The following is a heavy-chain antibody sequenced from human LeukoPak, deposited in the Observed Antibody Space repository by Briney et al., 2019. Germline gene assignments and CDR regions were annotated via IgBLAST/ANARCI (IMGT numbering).Heavy chain of an antibody. D-gene: IGHD5-24*01. V-gene: IGHV1-69*05. CDR1: RGTFSSYA. CDR3: ARGASRGPEATIDY. Sequence: SVKVSCKASRGTFSSYAISWVRQAPGQGLEWMGRIIPIFGTANYAQKFQGRVTITTDESTSTAYMELSSLRSEDTAVYYCARGASRGPEATIDYWGQGTLVTVSS. J-gene: IGHJ4*02. CDR2: IIPIFGTA.